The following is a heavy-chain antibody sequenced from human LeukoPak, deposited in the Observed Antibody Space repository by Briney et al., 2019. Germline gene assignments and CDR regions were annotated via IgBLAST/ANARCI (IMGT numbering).Heavy chain of an antibody. CDR2: INCKSGGT. J-gene: IGHJ3*02. Sequence: ASVKVSCKASGYTFTAYYMHWVRQAPGQGLEWMGWINCKSGGTKYAQIFQGRVTMTRDTPFSTAYMELSRLRSDDTAVYYCARSDQQMAYDAFDIWGQGTVVTVSS. CDR3: ARSDQQMAYDAFDI. CDR1: GYTFTAYY. D-gene: IGHD5-24*01. V-gene: IGHV1-2*02.